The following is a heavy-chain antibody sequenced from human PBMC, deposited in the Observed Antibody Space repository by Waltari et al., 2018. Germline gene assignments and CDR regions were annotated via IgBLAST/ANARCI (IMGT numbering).Heavy chain of an antibody. D-gene: IGHD2-21*02. CDR1: GFTFSSYA. CDR3: AKDKVGVTTPDY. V-gene: IGHV3-23*04. CDR2: SSGSGGST. J-gene: IGHJ4*02. Sequence: EVQLVESGGGLVQPGGSLRLSCPASGFTFSSYAMIWVRHAPGKGLESVSSSSGSGGSTYYADSVKGRFTISRDNSKNTLYLQMNSLRAEDTAVYYCAKDKVGVTTPDYWGQGTLVTVSS.